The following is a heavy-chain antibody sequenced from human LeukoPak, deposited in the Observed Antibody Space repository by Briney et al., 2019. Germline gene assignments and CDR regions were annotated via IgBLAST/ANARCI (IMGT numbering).Heavy chain of an antibody. J-gene: IGHJ3*01. V-gene: IGHV4-38-2*01. D-gene: IGHD3-22*01. CDR3: ARMGVSYYYDSSTYYPAAFDV. CDR2: IFHSGSI. CDR1: GYSISSGYY. Sequence: SETLSLTCGVSGYSISSGYYWGWIRQSPGKGLEWIATIFHSGSIYYNPSLKSRLTLSVDTSKNQFTLKLNSVSAADTAVYYCARMGVSYYYDSSTYYPAAFDVWGQGTMASVSS.